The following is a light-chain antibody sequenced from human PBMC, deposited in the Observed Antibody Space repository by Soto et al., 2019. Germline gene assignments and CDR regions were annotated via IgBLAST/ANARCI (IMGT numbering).Light chain of an antibody. Sequence: EIEMTQSPATLSLAPGERFTLSCRASESVSTNLAWYQQKAGQAPRLLIYAESTRATGIPARFSGSGSGTEFTLTITSLQSEDFAIYYCQQYQDWLTFGPGTKVAIK. J-gene: IGKJ3*01. CDR2: AES. CDR3: QQYQDWLT. CDR1: ESVSTN. V-gene: IGKV3-15*01.